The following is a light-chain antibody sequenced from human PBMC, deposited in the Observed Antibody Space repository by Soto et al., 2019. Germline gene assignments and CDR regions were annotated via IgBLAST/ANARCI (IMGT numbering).Light chain of an antibody. J-gene: IGLJ2*01. Sequence: SYELTQPPSVSVAPGETARITCGGNKIGSKSVPWYQQKPGQAPVLVIYYDSDRPSGIPERFSGSNSGNAATLTISRVEAGDEADYYCQVWDSSSGVFGGGTKLTVL. V-gene: IGLV3-21*04. CDR2: YDS. CDR1: KIGSKS. CDR3: QVWDSSSGV.